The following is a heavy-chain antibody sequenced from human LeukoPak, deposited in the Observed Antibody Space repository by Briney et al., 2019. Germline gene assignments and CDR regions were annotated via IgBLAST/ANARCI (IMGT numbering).Heavy chain of an antibody. J-gene: IGHJ3*02. Sequence: SETLSLTCTVSGGSISSGGYYWSWIRQPAGKGLEWIGRMYTSGSTDYNPSLKSRVTISVETSKNQFSLKLISVTAADTALYYCARDRTPESRDAFYIWGQGTMVTVSS. V-gene: IGHV4-61*02. D-gene: IGHD1-14*01. CDR2: MYTSGST. CDR3: ARDRTPESRDAFYI. CDR1: GGSISSGGYY.